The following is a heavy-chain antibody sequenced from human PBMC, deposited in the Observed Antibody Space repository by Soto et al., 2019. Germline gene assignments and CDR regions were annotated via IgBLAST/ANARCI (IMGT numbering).Heavy chain of an antibody. Sequence: ASVKVSCKASGYTFTSYVISWVRQAPGQGLEWMGWINVYNGNTNYEQKVQGRVSMTTDTSTSTAYMELRSLRSDDTAVYYCARGNLYSDFWTDFLAFDYWGQGTLVTVSS. CDR2: INVYNGNT. V-gene: IGHV1-18*04. D-gene: IGHD3-3*01. J-gene: IGHJ4*02. CDR1: GYTFTSYV. CDR3: ARGNLYSDFWTDFLAFDY.